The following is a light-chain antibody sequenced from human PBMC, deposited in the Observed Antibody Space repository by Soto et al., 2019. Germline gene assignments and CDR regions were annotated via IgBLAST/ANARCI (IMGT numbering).Light chain of an antibody. CDR1: QSISTS. Sequence: DMQMTQSPSTLSASVGDRVTSTCRASQSISTSLAWYQQKPGKAPKVLIYKASSLESGVPSRFSGSGSGTEFTLTISSLQPDDFATYYCQHCDSYWTFGQGTKVEIK. CDR3: QHCDSYWT. J-gene: IGKJ1*01. V-gene: IGKV1-5*03. CDR2: KAS.